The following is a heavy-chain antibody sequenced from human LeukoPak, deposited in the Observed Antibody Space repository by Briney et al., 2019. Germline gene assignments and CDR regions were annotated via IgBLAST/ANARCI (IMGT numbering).Heavy chain of an antibody. CDR2: MNPNSGNT. D-gene: IGHD3-10*01. Sequence: ASVKVSCKASGYTFTSDDINWVRQATGQGLEWMGWMNPNSGNTGYAQKFQGGVAMTGDTSISTAYMELRSLTSEDTAMYYCARGVFNVDYHLDSWGQGTLVTVSS. V-gene: IGHV1-8*01. CDR3: ARGVFNVDYHLDS. J-gene: IGHJ5*01. CDR1: GYTFTSDD.